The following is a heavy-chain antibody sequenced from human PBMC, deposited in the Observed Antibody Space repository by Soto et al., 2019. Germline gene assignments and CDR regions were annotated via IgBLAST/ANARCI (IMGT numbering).Heavy chain of an antibody. CDR2: INPNSGGT. Sequence: ASVKVSCKASGFTFSAYYIYWVRQAPGQGLEWIGWINPNSGGTDNAQKFQGRVTMTRDTSISTAYMELSSLRSEDTAVYFCARGRLGGDSNNFDAFDIWGQGTMVTVSS. J-gene: IGHJ3*02. CDR1: GFTFSAYY. D-gene: IGHD2-21*02. CDR3: ARGRLGGDSNNFDAFDI. V-gene: IGHV1-2*02.